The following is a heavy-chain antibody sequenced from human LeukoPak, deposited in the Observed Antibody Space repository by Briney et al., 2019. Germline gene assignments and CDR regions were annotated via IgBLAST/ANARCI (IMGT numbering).Heavy chain of an antibody. V-gene: IGHV1-69*04. J-gene: IGHJ4*02. Sequence: SVKVSCKASGGTFSSYAISWVRQAPGQGLEWMGRIIPILGIANYAQKFQGRVTITADKSTSTAYMELSSLRSEDTAVYYCAREDVVVPAAMRGDPYFDYWGQGTLVTVSS. D-gene: IGHD2-2*01. CDR1: GGTFSSYA. CDR2: IIPILGIA. CDR3: AREDVVVPAAMRGDPYFDY.